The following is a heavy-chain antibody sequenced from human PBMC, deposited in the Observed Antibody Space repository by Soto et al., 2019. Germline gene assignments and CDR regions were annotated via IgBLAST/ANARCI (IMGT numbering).Heavy chain of an antibody. Sequence: PSETLSLTCTVSGGSISSSTYSWGWIRQPPGKGPEWIGTFYYSGGTNYNPSLKNRVTISVDTSKNQFTLKLSSVTAADTAVYYCARVRIVATIRSNYYYYSGMDVGAQGTTVTVSS. CDR3: ARVRIVATIRSNYYYYSGMDV. CDR1: GGSISSSTYS. V-gene: IGHV4-39*06. D-gene: IGHD5-12*01. J-gene: IGHJ6*02. CDR2: FYYSGGT.